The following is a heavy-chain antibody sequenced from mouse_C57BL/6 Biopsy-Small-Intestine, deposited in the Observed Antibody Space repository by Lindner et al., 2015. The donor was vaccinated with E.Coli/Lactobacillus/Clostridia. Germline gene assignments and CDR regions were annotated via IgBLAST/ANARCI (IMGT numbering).Heavy chain of an antibody. Sequence: VQLQESGAELVRPGASVKLSCTASGFNIKDDYMHWVKQRPEQGLEWIGWIDPENGDTEYASKFQGKATITADTSSNTAYLQLSSLTSEDTAVYYCTTGGSSCPYYFDYWGQGTTLTVSS. J-gene: IGHJ2*01. D-gene: IGHD1-1*01. CDR3: TTGGSSCPYYFDY. CDR2: IDPENGDT. CDR1: GFNIKDDY. V-gene: IGHV14-4*01.